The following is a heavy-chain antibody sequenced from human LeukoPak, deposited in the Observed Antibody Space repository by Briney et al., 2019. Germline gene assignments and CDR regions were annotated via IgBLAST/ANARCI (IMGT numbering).Heavy chain of an antibody. CDR3: AREPTYYYDSSGYYCVYYFDY. Sequence: SVKVSCKASGGTFSSYAISWVRRAPGQGLEWMGASIPIFGTANYAQKFQDRVTITADESTSTAYMELSSLRSEDTAVYYCAREPTYYYDSSGYYCVYYFDYWGQGTLVTVSS. V-gene: IGHV1-69*13. D-gene: IGHD3-22*01. CDR1: GGTFSSYA. CDR2: SIPIFGTA. J-gene: IGHJ4*02.